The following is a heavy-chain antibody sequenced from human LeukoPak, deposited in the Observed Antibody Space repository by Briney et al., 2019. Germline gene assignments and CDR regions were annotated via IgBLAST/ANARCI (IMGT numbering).Heavy chain of an antibody. V-gene: IGHV4-31*03. Sequence: KPSETLSLTCTVSGGSISSGGYYWGWIRQHPGKGLEWIGYIYYSGSTYYNPSLKSRVALSVDTSKNQFSLKLSSVTAADTAVYYCARGEWFDPWGQGTLVTVSS. CDR2: IYYSGST. J-gene: IGHJ5*02. CDR1: GGSISSGGYY. CDR3: ARGEWFDP.